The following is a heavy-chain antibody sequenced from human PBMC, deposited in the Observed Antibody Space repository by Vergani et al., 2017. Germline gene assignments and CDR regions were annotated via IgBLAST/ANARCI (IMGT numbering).Heavy chain of an antibody. CDR2: ISAYNGNT. CDR1: GYTFTSYG. Sequence: QVQLVQSGAEVKKPGASVKVSCKASGYTFTSYGISWVRQAPGQGLEWMGWISAYNGNTNYAQKLQGRVTMTTDTSTSTAYMELRSLRSDDTAVYYCARANYDVWSGWVDYYYYGMDVWGQGTTVTVSS. CDR3: ARANYDVWSGWVDYYYYGMDV. J-gene: IGHJ6*02. D-gene: IGHD3-3*01. V-gene: IGHV1-18*01.